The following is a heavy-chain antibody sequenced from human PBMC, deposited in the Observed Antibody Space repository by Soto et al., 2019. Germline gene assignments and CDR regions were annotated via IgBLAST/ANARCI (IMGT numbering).Heavy chain of an antibody. Sequence: SGPTLVNPTQTLTLTCTVSGFSLSTSGMRVSWIRQPPGKALEWLARIDWDDDKFYSTSLKTRLTISKDTSKNQVVLTMTNMDPVDTATFYCARRYSSSSGFDYWGQGTLVTVS. D-gene: IGHD6-6*01. V-gene: IGHV2-70*04. CDR1: GFSLSTSGMR. CDR3: ARRYSSSSGFDY. J-gene: IGHJ4*02. CDR2: IDWDDDK.